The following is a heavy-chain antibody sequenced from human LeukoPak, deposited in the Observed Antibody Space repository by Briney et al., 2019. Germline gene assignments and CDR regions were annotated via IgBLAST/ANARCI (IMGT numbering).Heavy chain of an antibody. V-gene: IGHV4-34*01. CDR1: GGSFSGYY. CDR2: INHSGGT. J-gene: IGHJ3*02. D-gene: IGHD2-21*01. Sequence: PSETLSLTCAVYGGSFSGYYWSWIRQPPGKGLEWIGEINHSGGTNYNPSLKSRVTISVDTSKNRFSLKLSCVTAADTAVYYCARGPGGGGDLDAFDIWGQGTMVTVSS. CDR3: ARGPGGGGDLDAFDI.